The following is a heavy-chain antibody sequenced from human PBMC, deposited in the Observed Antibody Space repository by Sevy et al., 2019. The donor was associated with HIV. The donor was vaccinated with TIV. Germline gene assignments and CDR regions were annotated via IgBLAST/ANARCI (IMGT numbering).Heavy chain of an antibody. CDR1: GYTFTGYY. J-gene: IGHJ6*02. V-gene: IGHV1-2*06. CDR3: ARGGSGWLVYYYYGMDV. D-gene: IGHD6-19*01. Sequence: ASVKVSFKASGYTFTGYYMHWVRQAPGQGLEWMGRINPNSGGTNYAQKFQDRVTMTRDTSISTAYMELSRLRSDDTAVYYYARGGSGWLVYYYYGMDVWGQGTTVTVSS. CDR2: INPNSGGT.